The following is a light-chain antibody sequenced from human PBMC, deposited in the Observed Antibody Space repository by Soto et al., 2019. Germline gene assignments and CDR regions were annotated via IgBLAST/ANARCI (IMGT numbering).Light chain of an antibody. CDR2: GTS. V-gene: IGKV3-20*01. J-gene: IGKJ2*01. Sequence: ELVLTQSPGTLSLTPGERATLSCRASQRMSSNYLAWYQQKPGQSPRLLIYGTSSRATGIPDRFSGSGSGTDFTLTISGLEPEDSAVSYCQQYGTLPPRYTFGQGTKLEIK. CDR3: QQYGTLPPRYT. CDR1: QRMSSNY.